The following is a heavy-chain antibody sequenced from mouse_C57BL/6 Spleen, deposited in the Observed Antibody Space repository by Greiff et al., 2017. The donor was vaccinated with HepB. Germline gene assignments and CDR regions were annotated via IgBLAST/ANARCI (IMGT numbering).Heavy chain of an antibody. Sequence: EVQLVESGPGLVKPSQSLSLTCSVTGYSITSGYYWNWIRQFPGNKLEWMGYISYDGSNNYNPSLKNRISITRDTSKNQFFLKLNSVTTEDTATYYCAGGNSLDYWGQGTTLTVSS. D-gene: IGHD2-1*01. CDR2: ISYDGSN. V-gene: IGHV3-6*01. CDR3: AGGNSLDY. J-gene: IGHJ2*01. CDR1: GYSITSGYY.